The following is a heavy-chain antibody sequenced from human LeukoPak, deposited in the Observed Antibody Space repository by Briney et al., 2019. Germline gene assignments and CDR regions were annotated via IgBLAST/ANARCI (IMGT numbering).Heavy chain of an antibody. CDR1: GFTFSSYA. CDR3: ARAKRNGFDI. CDR2: FSGSGGST. Sequence: PGGSLRLSCAASGFTFSSYAMSWVRQTPGKGLECISGFSGSGGSTYYADSVKGRFTISRDNSKNTLYLQMNSLRAEDTAVYYCARAKRNGFDIWGQGTMVTVSS. V-gene: IGHV3-23*01. J-gene: IGHJ3*02.